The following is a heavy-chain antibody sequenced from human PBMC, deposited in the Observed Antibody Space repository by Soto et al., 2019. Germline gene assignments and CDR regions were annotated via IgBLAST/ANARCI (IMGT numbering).Heavy chain of an antibody. V-gene: IGHV5-51*01. CDR1: GYSFTSYW. CDR3: TRARYDYVWGSYPLDY. CDR2: IYPGDSDT. D-gene: IGHD3-16*02. Sequence: GESLKISCKGSGYSFTSYWIGWVRQMPGKGLEWMGIIYPGDSDTRYSPSFQGQVTISADKSISTAYLQWSSLKASDTAMYYCTRARYDYVWGSYPLDYCGQGTLVNVSS. J-gene: IGHJ4*02.